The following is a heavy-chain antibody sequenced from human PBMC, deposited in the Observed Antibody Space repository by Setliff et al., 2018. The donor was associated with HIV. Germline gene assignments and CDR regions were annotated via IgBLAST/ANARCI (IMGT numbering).Heavy chain of an antibody. J-gene: IGHJ6*03. CDR1: GGSISEYY. Sequence: SETLSLTCTVSGGSISEYYWSWIRQPPGKGLEWIGYIDYSGSTNYNPSLKSRVTMSVGTSKNQFSLKLSSVTAADTAMYYCAREYYRSGGYYSGWKYYYMDVWGKGTTVTVSS. D-gene: IGHD2-15*01. CDR3: AREYYRSGGYYSGWKYYYMDV. CDR2: IDYSGST. V-gene: IGHV4-59*12.